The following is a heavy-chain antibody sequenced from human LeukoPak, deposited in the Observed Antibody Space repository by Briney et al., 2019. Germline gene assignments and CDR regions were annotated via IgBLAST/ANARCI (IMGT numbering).Heavy chain of an antibody. D-gene: IGHD3-22*01. Sequence: GGSLRLSCAASGFTFSSYEMNWVRQTPGKGLEWVSGISWNSGNIDYADSVKGRFTIPRDNAKNSLFLQMNSLRAEDTALYYCARAKYYYDSTTYLDAFDIWGQGTMVTVSS. CDR2: ISWNSGNI. CDR3: ARAKYYYDSTTYLDAFDI. V-gene: IGHV3-9*01. J-gene: IGHJ3*02. CDR1: GFTFSSYE.